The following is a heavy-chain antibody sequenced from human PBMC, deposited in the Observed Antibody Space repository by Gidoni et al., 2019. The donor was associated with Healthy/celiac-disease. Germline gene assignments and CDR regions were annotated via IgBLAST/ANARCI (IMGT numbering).Heavy chain of an antibody. CDR2: IYYCGST. D-gene: IGHD4-17*01. J-gene: IGHJ4*02. CDR3: ARDYGDYHY. Sequence: QLQLQESGPGLVKPSEPLSLTCTVSGGSISSSRYYWGWIRQPPGKGLEWIGMIYYCGSTYYNPSLKSRVTISVDTSKNQFSLKLSSVTAADTAVYYCARDYGDYHYWGQGTLVTVSS. CDR1: GGSISSSRYY. V-gene: IGHV4-39*07.